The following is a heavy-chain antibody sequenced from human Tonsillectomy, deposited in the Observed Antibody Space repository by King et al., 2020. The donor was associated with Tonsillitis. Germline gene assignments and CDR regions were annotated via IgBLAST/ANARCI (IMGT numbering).Heavy chain of an antibody. CDR1: GYTFTSYG. Sequence: QLVQSGAEVKKPGASVKISCKASGYTFTSYGISWVRQAPGQGLEGMGWISAFTCNTNYAQKLQGRVTMPTDTSTNTTYMALRRLSADDTAVYYCARDYCSSTSCYYYYMDVWGKGTTVTVSS. CDR2: ISAFTCNT. CDR3: ARDYCSSTSCYYYYMDV. J-gene: IGHJ6*03. D-gene: IGHD2-2*01. V-gene: IGHV1-18*01.